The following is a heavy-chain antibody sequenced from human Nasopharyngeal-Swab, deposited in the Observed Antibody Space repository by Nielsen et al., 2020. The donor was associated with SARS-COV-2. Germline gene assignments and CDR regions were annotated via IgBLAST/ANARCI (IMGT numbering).Heavy chain of an antibody. CDR2: ISHSGTT. J-gene: IGHJ5*01. D-gene: IGHD5-18*01. V-gene: IGHV4-30-2*01. Sequence: GQAAGKGLEWIGYISHSGTTYYNPSLKSRLVISLDRSENQFSLKLNSVTAADTAVYYCARDRGYGFGHTGWFDSWGQGTLVTVS. CDR3: ARDRGYGFGHTGWFDS.